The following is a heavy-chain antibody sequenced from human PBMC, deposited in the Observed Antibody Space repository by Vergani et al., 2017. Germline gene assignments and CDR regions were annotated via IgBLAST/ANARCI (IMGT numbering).Heavy chain of an antibody. J-gene: IGHJ5*02. V-gene: IGHV4-4*07. CDR2: VHTDGTA. D-gene: IGHD5-24*01. CDR1: GASISSYF. CDR3: ARDQWDDDGPRGWFAP. Sequence: VQLQESGPGLLKPSETLSLTCSVSGASISSYFWSWIRQPAGKGLEWLGRVHTDGTAYYNPSLRPRVRLSADLSQSQFSLKMTSLTAADTAVYFCARDQWDDDGPRGWFAPWGQGILVTVSS.